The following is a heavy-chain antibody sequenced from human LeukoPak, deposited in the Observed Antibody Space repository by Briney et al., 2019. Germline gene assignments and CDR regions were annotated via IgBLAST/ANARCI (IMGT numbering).Heavy chain of an antibody. Sequence: GGSLRLSCTASGFTFSSYAMNWVRQAPGKGLEWVSGIGAGGTFTYYADSVRGRFTISRDNTKNSLYLQMNSLRAEDTAMYYCARDFSAVGVSTSDYWGQGTLVTVSS. D-gene: IGHD3-16*01. CDR1: GFTFSSYA. CDR3: ARDFSAVGVSTSDY. J-gene: IGHJ4*02. CDR2: IGAGGTFT. V-gene: IGHV3-21*06.